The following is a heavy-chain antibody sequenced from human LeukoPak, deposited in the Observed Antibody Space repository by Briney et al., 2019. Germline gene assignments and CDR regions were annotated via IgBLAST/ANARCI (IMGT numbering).Heavy chain of an antibody. Sequence: SETLSLTCTVSGGSISTGSYYWSWIRQPAGKGLEWIGRIYTSGSTNYNPSLKSRVTISVDTSKNQFSLKLTSVTAADTAVYYCASLEDGYKSFDYWGQGTLVTVSS. V-gene: IGHV4-61*02. CDR3: ASLEDGYKSFDY. J-gene: IGHJ4*02. D-gene: IGHD5-24*01. CDR1: GGSISTGSYY. CDR2: IYTSGST.